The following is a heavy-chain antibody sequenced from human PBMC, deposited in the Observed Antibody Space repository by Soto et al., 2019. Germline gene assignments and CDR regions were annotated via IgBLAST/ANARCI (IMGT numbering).Heavy chain of an antibody. D-gene: IGHD2-15*01. V-gene: IGHV4-59*01. Sequence: SETLSLTCNVSGGSISSYYWSWIRQPPGKGLEWIGYVFYSGSINYNPSLKSRVTISVDTSKNQFSLKLSSVTAADTAVYYCAREFPGAVVGYYYYRLYVWGQGTTVTVSS. J-gene: IGHJ6*02. CDR3: AREFPGAVVGYYYYRLYV. CDR1: GGSISSYY. CDR2: VFYSGSI.